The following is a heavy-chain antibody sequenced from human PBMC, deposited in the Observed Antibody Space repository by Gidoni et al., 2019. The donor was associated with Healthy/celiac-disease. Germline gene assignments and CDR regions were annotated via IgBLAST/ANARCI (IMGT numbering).Heavy chain of an antibody. CDR2: IYYSGST. D-gene: IGHD4-17*01. Sequence: QVQLQESGPGLVKPSETLSHNCTVSGGSISSYYWSWIRQPPGKGLVWIGYIYYSGSTNYNPSLKSRVSISVDTSKNQFSLNLSSVTAADTAVYYCARARYGDYVDYWGQGTLVTVSS. CDR3: ARARYGDYVDY. V-gene: IGHV4-59*08. J-gene: IGHJ4*02. CDR1: GGSISSYY.